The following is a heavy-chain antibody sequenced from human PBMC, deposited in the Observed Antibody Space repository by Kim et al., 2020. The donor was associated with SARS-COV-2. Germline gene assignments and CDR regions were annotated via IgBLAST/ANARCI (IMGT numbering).Heavy chain of an antibody. D-gene: IGHD3-10*01. J-gene: IGHJ5*02. Sequence: SETLSLTCAVYGGSLSGYCCSWIRQPPGKGLEWIGKVNHSGSTNYNPSLKRRVTISVDTSKNQFSLKLSSVTAAGTAVDYCARSKRGTMVRGVILWFDPWGKGTLVTVSS. CDR3: ARSKRGTMVRGVILWFDP. CDR2: VNHSGST. V-gene: IGHV4-34*01. CDR1: GGSLSGYC.